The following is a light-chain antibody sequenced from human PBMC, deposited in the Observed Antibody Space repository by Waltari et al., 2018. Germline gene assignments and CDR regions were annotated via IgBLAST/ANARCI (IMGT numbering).Light chain of an antibody. V-gene: IGLV2-8*01. CDR2: EVN. J-gene: IGLJ2*01. Sequence: QSALTQPPSASGSPGQSVTISCTGTTNDIRAYDSVSWYQQHPGKAPKVIIYEVNKRPSGGPDRFSGSKSGNTASLTVSGLQAEDEADYYCCSYIGYDGVFGGGTKLTVL. CDR3: CSYIGYDGV. CDR1: TNDIRAYDS.